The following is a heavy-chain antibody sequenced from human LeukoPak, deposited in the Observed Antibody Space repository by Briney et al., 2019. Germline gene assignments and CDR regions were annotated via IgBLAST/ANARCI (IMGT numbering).Heavy chain of an antibody. J-gene: IGHJ5*02. Sequence: SETLSLTCTVSGGSISSYYWSWIRQPPGKGLEWIGYIYYSGSTNYNPSLKSRVTISVDTSKNQFSLKLSSVTAADTAVYYCARDQVAAGWFDPWGQGTLVTVSS. CDR2: IYYSGST. D-gene: IGHD6-13*01. CDR1: GGSISSYY. V-gene: IGHV4-59*01. CDR3: ARDQVAAGWFDP.